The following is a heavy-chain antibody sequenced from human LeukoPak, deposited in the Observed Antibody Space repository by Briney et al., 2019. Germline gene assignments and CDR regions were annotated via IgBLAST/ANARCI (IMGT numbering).Heavy chain of an antibody. Sequence: PGGSLRLSCAASGFTFSSYAMSWVRQAPGKGLEWVSAISGSGGSTYYADSVKGRFTISRDNSKNTLYLQMNSLRAEDTAVYYCAKDILRYYDSSGYSFDYWGQGILVTVSS. J-gene: IGHJ4*02. CDR2: ISGSGGST. V-gene: IGHV3-23*01. CDR1: GFTFSSYA. CDR3: AKDILRYYDSSGYSFDY. D-gene: IGHD3-22*01.